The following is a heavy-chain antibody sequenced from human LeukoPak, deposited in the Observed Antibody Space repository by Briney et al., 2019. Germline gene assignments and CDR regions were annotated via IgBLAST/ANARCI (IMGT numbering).Heavy chain of an antibody. Sequence: SETLSLTCAVSGYSISSGYYWGWIRQPPGKGLEWIGSIYHSGSTNYNPSLKSRVTISVDTSKNQFSLKLSSVTAADTAVYYCARPGVWSGYYSSNWFDPWGQGTLVTVSS. J-gene: IGHJ5*02. CDR3: ARPGVWSGYYSSNWFDP. CDR1: GYSISSGYY. CDR2: IYHSGST. D-gene: IGHD3-3*01. V-gene: IGHV4-38-2*01.